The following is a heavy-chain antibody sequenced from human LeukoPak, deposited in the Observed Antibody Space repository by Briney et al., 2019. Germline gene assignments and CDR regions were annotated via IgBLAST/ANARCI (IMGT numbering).Heavy chain of an antibody. J-gene: IGHJ5*02. D-gene: IGHD1-7*01. Sequence: GGSLRLSCAASGFTLRGYGMHWVRQAPGKGLEWVAVVSSDGSIDYYADSLRGRFTVSRDNSKNTMFLQFNTLRPEDTAVYYCAREGMGTTFSAWFEPWGQGTLVTVSS. V-gene: IGHV3-30*03. CDR1: GFTLRGYG. CDR2: VSSDGSID. CDR3: AREGMGTTFSAWFEP.